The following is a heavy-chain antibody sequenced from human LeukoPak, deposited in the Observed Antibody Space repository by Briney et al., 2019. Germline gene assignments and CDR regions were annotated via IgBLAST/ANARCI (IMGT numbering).Heavy chain of an antibody. D-gene: IGHD6-19*01. V-gene: IGHV3-74*01. CDR1: GFTFSNFW. Sequence: QPGGSLTLSCAASGFTFSNFWMHWVRQVPGKGLVSVSRIKPDGKMTDYADSVRGRFTVSRDDAQNTLFLHMSSLRTDDTAVYYCARVSSGQQWLAFDYWGQGILVTVSS. CDR2: IKPDGKMT. CDR3: ARVSSGQQWLAFDY. J-gene: IGHJ4*02.